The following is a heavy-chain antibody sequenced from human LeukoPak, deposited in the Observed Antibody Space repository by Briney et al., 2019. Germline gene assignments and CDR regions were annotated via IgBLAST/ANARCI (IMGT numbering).Heavy chain of an antibody. CDR2: IYHSGST. J-gene: IGHJ6*03. D-gene: IGHD3-10*02. V-gene: IGHV4-38-2*02. CDR1: GYSISSGYY. CDR3: ARDLGAHVPHYYMDV. Sequence: PSETLSLTCTVSGYSISSGYYWGWIRQPPGKGLEWIGSIYHSGSTYYNPSLKSRVTISVDTSKNQFSLKLSSVTAADTAVYYCARDLGAHVPHYYMDVWGKGTTVTVSS.